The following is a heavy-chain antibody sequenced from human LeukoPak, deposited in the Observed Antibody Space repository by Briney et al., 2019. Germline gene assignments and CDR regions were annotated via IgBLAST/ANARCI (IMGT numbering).Heavy chain of an antibody. CDR1: GFTFSSNY. CDR2: ISGSGGST. V-gene: IGHV3-23*01. Sequence: GGSLRLSCAASGFTFSSNYMTWVRQAPGKGLEWVSVISGSGGSTYYADSVKGRFTISRDNSKNTLYLQMNSLRAEDTAVYYCAKVWMIVVEVFDYWGQGTLVTASS. CDR3: AKVWMIVVEVFDY. J-gene: IGHJ4*02. D-gene: IGHD3-22*01.